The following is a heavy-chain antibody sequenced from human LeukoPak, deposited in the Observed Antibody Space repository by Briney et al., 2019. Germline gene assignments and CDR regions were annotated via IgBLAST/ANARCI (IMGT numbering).Heavy chain of an antibody. J-gene: IGHJ6*03. D-gene: IGHD2-15*01. CDR3: ARDYCSGGGCYSNYYYYYMDV. CDR1: GYTFTSHD. CDR2: MNPDSGNT. Sequence: ASVKVSCKASGYTFTSHDINWVRQATGQALEWMGWMNPDSGNTAYAQKFQGRVTMTRNTSIGTAYMELSSLRSEDTAVYFCARDYCSGGGCYSNYYYYYMDVWGKGTTVTVSS. V-gene: IGHV1-8*01.